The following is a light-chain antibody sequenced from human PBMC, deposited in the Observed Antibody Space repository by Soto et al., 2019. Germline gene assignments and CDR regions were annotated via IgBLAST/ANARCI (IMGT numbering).Light chain of an antibody. CDR1: QSISSW. J-gene: IGKJ4*01. CDR3: QQYNSYPPT. V-gene: IGKV1-5*03. CDR2: KAS. Sequence: DIHMTQSASTLSASVGYRFTITCRASQSISSWLAWYQQKPGKAPKLLIYKASSLESGVPSRFSGSGSGTEFTLTISSLQPDDFATYYCQQYNSYPPTFGGGTKVDIK.